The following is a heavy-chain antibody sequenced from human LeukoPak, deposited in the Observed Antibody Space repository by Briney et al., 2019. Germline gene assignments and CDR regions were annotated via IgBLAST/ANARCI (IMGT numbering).Heavy chain of an antibody. D-gene: IGHD5-24*01. CDR1: GGSISSYY. J-gene: IGHJ4*02. CDR2: IYYSGST. Sequence: PSETLSLTCTVSGGSISSYYWSWIRQPPGKGLEWIGYIYYSGSTNYNPSLKSRVTISVDTSKNQFSLKLSSVTAADTAVYYCARAGRDRDGYNTDYWGQGTLVTVSS. V-gene: IGHV4-59*01. CDR3: ARAGRDRDGYNTDY.